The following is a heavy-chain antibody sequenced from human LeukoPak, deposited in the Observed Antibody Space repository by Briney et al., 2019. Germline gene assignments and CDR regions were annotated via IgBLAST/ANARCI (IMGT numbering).Heavy chain of an antibody. J-gene: IGHJ4*02. CDR2: IYHSGST. D-gene: IGHD1-1*01. CDR1: GYSISSGYY. V-gene: IGHV4-38-2*01. Sequence: SETLSLTCAVSGYSISSGYYWGWIRQSPGKGLEWIGGIYHSGSTYYNPSLKSRVTISVDTSKNQFSLKLSSVTAADTAVYYCAMSKDGTVDYWGQGTLVTVSS. CDR3: AMSKDGTVDY.